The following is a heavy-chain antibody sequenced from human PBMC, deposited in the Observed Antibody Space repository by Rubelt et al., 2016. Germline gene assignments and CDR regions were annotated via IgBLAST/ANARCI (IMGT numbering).Heavy chain of an antibody. V-gene: IGHV1-2*06. Sequence: QVQLVQSGAEMKKPGASVKVSCKTSGYIFTGYYMHWLRQAPGQGLEWMGRINPNTGGTDYAQRFQGRVTMTRDTSISIAYMELSRLRSDDTAVYYCAQDGVYGMDVWGQGTTVTVSS. D-gene: IGHD2-8*01. J-gene: IGHJ6*02. CDR1: GYIFTGYY. CDR2: INPNTGGT. CDR3: AQDGVYGMDV.